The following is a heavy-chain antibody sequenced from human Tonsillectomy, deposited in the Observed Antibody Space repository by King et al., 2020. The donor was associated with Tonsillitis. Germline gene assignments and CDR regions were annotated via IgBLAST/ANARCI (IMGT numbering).Heavy chain of an antibody. D-gene: IGHD3-3*01. V-gene: IGHV3-7*01. CDR1: GFTFSDYW. Sequence: VQLVESGGGLVQPGGSLRLSCAASGFTFSDYWMNWVRQAPGKGLEWVANIRQDGSESFYADSVKGRFTLSRDNAKNSLYLQMNSLRAEDTAVYYCTSFWSGYFDFWGQGTLVTVSS. CDR2: IRQDGSES. CDR3: TSFWSGYFDF. J-gene: IGHJ4*02.